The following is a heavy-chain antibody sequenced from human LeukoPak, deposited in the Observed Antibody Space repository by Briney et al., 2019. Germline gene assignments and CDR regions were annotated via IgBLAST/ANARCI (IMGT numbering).Heavy chain of an antibody. J-gene: IGHJ4*02. Sequence: PSETLSLTCAVYGGSFSGYYWSWIRQPPGKGLEWIGEINHSGSTNYNPSLKSRVTISVDTSENQFSLKLSSVTAADTAVYYCAREGMTTDDYWGQGTLVTVSS. CDR2: INHSGST. V-gene: IGHV4-34*01. CDR1: GGSFSGYY. D-gene: IGHD4-11*01. CDR3: AREGMTTDDY.